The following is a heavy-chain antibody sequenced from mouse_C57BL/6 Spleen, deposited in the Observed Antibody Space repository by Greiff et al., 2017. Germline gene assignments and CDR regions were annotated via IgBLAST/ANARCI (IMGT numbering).Heavy chain of an antibody. CDR3: ARATSSVFDY. CDR1: GYTFTSYW. J-gene: IGHJ2*01. Sequence: QVQLKQPGAELVKPGASVKMSCKASGYTFTSYWITWVKQRPGQGLEWIGDIYPGSGSTNYNEKFKSKATLTVDTSSSTAYRPLSSLTSEDSAVYYCARATSSVFDYWGQGTTLTVSS. CDR2: IYPGSGST. V-gene: IGHV1-55*01.